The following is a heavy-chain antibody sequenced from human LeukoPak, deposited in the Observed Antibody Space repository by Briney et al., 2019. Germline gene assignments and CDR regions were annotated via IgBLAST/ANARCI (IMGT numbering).Heavy chain of an antibody. CDR3: AKRGLRGNWFHP. Sequence: GGSLGLPCAGSGFNFSIFAMNWVRQAPGKGLEWVSSINGVGNSTYYADSVKGRFTVSRDNSKNTLYLQMNSLRAEDTALYYCAKRGLRGNWFHPWGQGTLVTVSS. CDR2: INGVGNST. D-gene: IGHD3-10*01. CDR1: GFNFSIFA. V-gene: IGHV3-23*01. J-gene: IGHJ5*02.